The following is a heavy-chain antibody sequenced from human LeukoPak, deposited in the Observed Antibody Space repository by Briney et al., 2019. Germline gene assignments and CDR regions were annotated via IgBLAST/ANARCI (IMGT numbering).Heavy chain of an antibody. CDR2: IGTAGDP. V-gene: IGHV3-13*05. CDR3: AREGCSSTSCYGMDV. CDR1: GFTFSSYD. D-gene: IGHD2-2*01. J-gene: IGHJ6*04. Sequence: GGSLRLSCAASGFTFSSYDMHWVRHATGKGLEWVSAIGTAGDPYYPGSVKGRFAISRENAKNSLYLQMNSLRAGDTAVYYCAREGCSSTSCYGMDVWGKGTTVTVSS.